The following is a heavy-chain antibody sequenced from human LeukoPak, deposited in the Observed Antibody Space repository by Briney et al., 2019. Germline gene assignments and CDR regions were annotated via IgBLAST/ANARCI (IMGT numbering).Heavy chain of an antibody. J-gene: IGHJ2*01. CDR2: ITDDGSKE. Sequence: GGSLRLSCSASGFTFSNYWMSWVRQAPGKGLEWVANITDDGSKEDYVGSVMGRFTISRDNAKNSLYLEMNSLRVDDTAFYYCARATPSAYWYFDLWGPGTLVTVSS. V-gene: IGHV3-7*01. CDR3: ARATPSAYWYFDL. D-gene: IGHD6-25*01. CDR1: GFTFSNYW.